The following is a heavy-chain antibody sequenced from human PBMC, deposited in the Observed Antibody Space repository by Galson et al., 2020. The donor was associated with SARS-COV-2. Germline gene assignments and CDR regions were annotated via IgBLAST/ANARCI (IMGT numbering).Heavy chain of an antibody. Sequence: SGPTPVQQTQPLTLTCTFSAVSLSTHGEGVGWIRQPPGKALQCHPHIQWDDDKRSTTSRQTRLTITKDTPKNQVVRTMTNMDPVDTATYYCANSRRPLIAAARGFDTWGQGTLVIVSS. CDR1: AVSLSTHGEG. CDR3: ANSRRPLIAAARGFDT. V-gene: IGHV2-5*02. CDR2: IQWDDDK. D-gene: IGHD6-13*01. J-gene: IGHJ5*02.